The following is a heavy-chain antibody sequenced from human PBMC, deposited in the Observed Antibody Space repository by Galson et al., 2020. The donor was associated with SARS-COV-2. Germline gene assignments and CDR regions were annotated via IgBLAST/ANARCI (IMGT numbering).Heavy chain of an antibody. J-gene: IGHJ6*03. V-gene: IGHV4-34*01. D-gene: IGHD2-15*01. CDR1: DGSFRNYY. CDR3: ARGAEERRIIVVVPYYYSYVDV. Sequence: SETLSLTCAVYDGSFRNYYWTWIRQSPEKGLEWLGAINHRGSTNYNPSLKRRVAMPVDASKNQFSLSLRSVTAAATAVYSCARGAEERRIIVVVPYYYSYVDVWGIGTTVTVSS. CDR2: INHRGST.